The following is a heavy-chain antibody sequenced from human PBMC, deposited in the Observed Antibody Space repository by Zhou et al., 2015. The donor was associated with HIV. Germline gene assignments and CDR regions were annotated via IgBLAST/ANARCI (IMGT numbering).Heavy chain of an antibody. CDR3: ARDIPTYFSDSFGYGNAFDI. Sequence: QVQLVQSGAEMKKPGSSVKVSCKTSGGTFSLYTFSWLRQAPGQRFEWLGGISPLVGIPKYSQPFQGRVTITVDESTSATYLELSSLTFEDTAIYFCARDIPTYFSDSFGYGNAFDIWGQGTLVTVSS. D-gene: IGHD3-22*01. CDR2: ISPLVGIP. V-gene: IGHV1-69*12. CDR1: GGTFSLYT. J-gene: IGHJ3*02.